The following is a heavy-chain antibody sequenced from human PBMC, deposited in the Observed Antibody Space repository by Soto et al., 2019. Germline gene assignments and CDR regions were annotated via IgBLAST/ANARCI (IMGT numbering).Heavy chain of an antibody. CDR3: AHNRLPPFYYSGMDV. J-gene: IGHJ6*02. V-gene: IGHV1-18*01. CDR1: GYTFTRYG. CDR2: ISGYNGDT. Sequence: QGQLVQSGGEVKKPGASVKVSCKASGYTFTRYGISWVRQAPGQGLEWMGWISGYNGDTKYAQKFQGRATMTVDTSTTTAYMELSSLTADDRSVYYCAHNRLPPFYYSGMDVWGQGTTVTFSS. D-gene: IGHD6-25*01.